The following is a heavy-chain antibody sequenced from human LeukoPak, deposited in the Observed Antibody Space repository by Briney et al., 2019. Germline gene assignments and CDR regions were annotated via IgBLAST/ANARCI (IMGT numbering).Heavy chain of an antibody. V-gene: IGHV4-59*01. D-gene: IGHD3-22*01. CDR3: ARGPSHDSSGYYYYYYMDV. CDR1: GGSISSYY. Sequence: SEALSLTCTVSGGSISSYYWSWIRQPPGKGLEWIGYIYYSGSTNYNPSLKSRVTISVDTSKNQFSLKLSSVTAADTAVYYCARGPSHDSSGYYYYYYMDVWGKGTTVTVSS. CDR2: IYYSGST. J-gene: IGHJ6*03.